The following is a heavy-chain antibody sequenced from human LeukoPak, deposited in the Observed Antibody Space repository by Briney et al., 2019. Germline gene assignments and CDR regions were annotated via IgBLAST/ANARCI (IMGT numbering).Heavy chain of an antibody. Sequence: SETLSLTCTVSGGSISSGGYYWSWIRQPPGKGLEWIGYIYHSGSTYYNPSLKSRVTISVDRSKNQFSLKLSSVTAADTAVYYCATQTTVSPPNDYWGQGTLVTVSS. CDR2: IYHSGST. CDR3: ATQTTVSPPNDY. D-gene: IGHD4-11*01. J-gene: IGHJ4*02. CDR1: GGSISSGGYY. V-gene: IGHV4-30-2*01.